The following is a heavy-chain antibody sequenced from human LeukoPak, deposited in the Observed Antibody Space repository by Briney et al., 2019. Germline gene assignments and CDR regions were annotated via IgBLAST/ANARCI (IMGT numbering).Heavy chain of an antibody. Sequence: PGGSLRLSCAASGLTFSIFWMTWVRQAPGKGLEWVANIKKDGSEKYYVDSVKGRFTISRDNAKNSLYLQMNSLRAEDTAVYYCAQQRGYGSGSLDYWGQGTLVTVPS. CDR2: IKKDGSEK. CDR3: AQQRGYGSGSLDY. D-gene: IGHD3-10*01. V-gene: IGHV3-7*01. J-gene: IGHJ4*02. CDR1: GLTFSIFW.